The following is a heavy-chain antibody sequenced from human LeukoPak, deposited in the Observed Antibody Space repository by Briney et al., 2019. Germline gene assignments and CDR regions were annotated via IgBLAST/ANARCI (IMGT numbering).Heavy chain of an antibody. CDR3: ARVLRYLSAFDY. D-gene: IGHD3-9*01. V-gene: IGHV4-4*02. Sequence: SETLSLTCAVSVGSINSGNWWSWVRQSPGKGLEWIGGIYYSGSTYYNPSLKSRVTISVDTSKNQFSLKLSSVTAADTAVYYCARVLRYLSAFDYWGQGTLVTVSS. J-gene: IGHJ4*02. CDR1: VGSINSGNW. CDR2: IYYSGST.